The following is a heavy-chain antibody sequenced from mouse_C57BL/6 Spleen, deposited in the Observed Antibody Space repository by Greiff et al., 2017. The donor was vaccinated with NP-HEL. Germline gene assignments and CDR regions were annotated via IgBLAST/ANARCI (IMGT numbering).Heavy chain of an antibody. J-gene: IGHJ2*01. CDR1: GYTFTSYW. D-gene: IGHD2-4*01. Sequence: VQLKESGAELVKPGASVKLSCKASGYTFTSYWMHWVKQRPGQGLEWIGMIHPNSGSTNYNEKFKSKATLTVDKPSSTAYLQLSSLTSEDSAIYYCASNDYGHDYWGQSTTLTVA. V-gene: IGHV1-64*01. CDR3: ASNDYGHDY. CDR2: IHPNSGST.